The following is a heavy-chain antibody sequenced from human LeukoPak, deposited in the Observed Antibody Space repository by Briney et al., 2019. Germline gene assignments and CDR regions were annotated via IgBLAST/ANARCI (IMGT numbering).Heavy chain of an antibody. CDR1: GFPFSSYA. J-gene: IGHJ5*02. V-gene: IGHV3-30-3*01. Sequence: GGSLRLSCAPSGFPFSSYAMHWVRQAPGKGLEWVALISYNGNNKYYADSVKGRFTISRDNSKNTLYLQMNSLRAEDTAVYYCARVSPTMVRGVIGWFDPWGQGTLVTVSS. D-gene: IGHD3-10*01. CDR2: ISYNGNNK. CDR3: ARVSPTMVRGVIGWFDP.